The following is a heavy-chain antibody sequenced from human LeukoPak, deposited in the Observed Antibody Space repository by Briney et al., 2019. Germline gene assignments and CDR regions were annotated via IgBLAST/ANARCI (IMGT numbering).Heavy chain of an antibody. CDR3: AKGGVDY. J-gene: IGHJ4*02. CDR1: GFTFSNYW. V-gene: IGHV3-74*01. CDR2: INNDGTTT. Sequence: GGSLRLSCVVSGFTFSNYWMHWVRQAPGEGPVWVSRINNDGTTTTYADSVKGRFTISRDNAKNTLYLQMNSLRAEDTAVYYCAKGGVDYWGQGTLVTVSS. D-gene: IGHD6-25*01.